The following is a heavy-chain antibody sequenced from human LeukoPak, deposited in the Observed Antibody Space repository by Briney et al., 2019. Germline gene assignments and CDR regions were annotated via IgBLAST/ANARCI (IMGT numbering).Heavy chain of an antibody. CDR1: GGSTSSGSYY. D-gene: IGHD3-10*01. CDR3: ARVGYSSSGNYYNDRGAFDY. J-gene: IGHJ4*02. CDR2: IYTSGST. V-gene: IGHV4-61*09. Sequence: SETLSLTCTVSGGSTSSGSYYWSWIRQPAGKGLEWIGHIYTSGSTNYNPSLKSRVTISVDTSKNQFSLKLSSVTAADTAVYYCARVGYSSSGNYYNDRGAFDYWGQGTLVTVSS.